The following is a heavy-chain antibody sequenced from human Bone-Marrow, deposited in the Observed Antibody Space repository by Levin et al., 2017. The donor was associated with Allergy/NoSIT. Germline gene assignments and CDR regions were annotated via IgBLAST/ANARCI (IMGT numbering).Heavy chain of an antibody. Sequence: GESLKISCTISGFIFADYAMNWVRQAPGKGLEWVSYISRSSGTIFYADSVKGRFTISRDNAKNSLFLQMNSLRAEDTALYYCARGISMIEVLSIDAFDIWGQGTLVTVSS. D-gene: IGHD3-22*01. CDR1: GFIFADYA. CDR3: ARGISMIEVLSIDAFDI. V-gene: IGHV3-48*04. J-gene: IGHJ3*02. CDR2: ISRSSGTI.